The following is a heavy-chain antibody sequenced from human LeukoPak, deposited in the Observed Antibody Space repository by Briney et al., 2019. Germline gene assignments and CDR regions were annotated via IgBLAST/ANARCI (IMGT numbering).Heavy chain of an antibody. CDR2: ISSSGSTI. CDR1: GFNFGDYA. CDR3: ARGYSGSYYDY. J-gene: IGHJ4*02. D-gene: IGHD1-26*01. V-gene: IGHV3-48*03. Sequence: GGSLRLSCAASGFNFGDYAVTWVRQAPGKGLEWVSYISSSGSTIYYADSLKGRFTMSRDSAKNSVFLQMNSLRVEDTALYYCARGYSGSYYDYWGQGTLVSVSS.